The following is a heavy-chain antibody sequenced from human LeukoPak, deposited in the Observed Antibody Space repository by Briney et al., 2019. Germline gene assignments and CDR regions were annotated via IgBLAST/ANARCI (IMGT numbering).Heavy chain of an antibody. D-gene: IGHD3-9*01. Sequence: GGSLRLSCAASGFSFSSYWMSWVRQAPGKGLEWVANIKQDGSEKYYVDSVKGRLTISRDNAKSSLYLQMNSLRAEDTAVYYCATYDILTGSFDYWGQGTLVTVSS. CDR2: IKQDGSEK. J-gene: IGHJ4*02. CDR1: GFSFSSYW. CDR3: ATYDILTGSFDY. V-gene: IGHV3-7*01.